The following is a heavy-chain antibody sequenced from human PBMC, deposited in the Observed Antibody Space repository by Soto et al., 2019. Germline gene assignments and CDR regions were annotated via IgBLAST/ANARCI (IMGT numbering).Heavy chain of an antibody. D-gene: IGHD6-19*01. CDR2: IYPGDSDT. J-gene: IGHJ6*02. Sequence: GESLKISCKASGYSFTDYWIGWVRQMPGKGLEWMGIIYPGDSDTKYSPSFQGQVTMSADKSISTAYLQWNSLKASDTAMYYCARLAVAGTLAYYYGMDVWGQGTTVTVSS. V-gene: IGHV5-51*01. CDR1: GYSFTDYW. CDR3: ARLAVAGTLAYYYGMDV.